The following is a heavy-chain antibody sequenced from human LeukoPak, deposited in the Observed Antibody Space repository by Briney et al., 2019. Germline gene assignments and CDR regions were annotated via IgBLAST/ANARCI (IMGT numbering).Heavy chain of an antibody. D-gene: IGHD3-3*01. CDR3: ARGIRAPYYDFWSGYKYYYYGMDV. V-gene: IGHV1-8*01. CDR1: GYTFTSYD. CDR2: MNPNSANT. J-gene: IGHJ6*02. Sequence: GASVKVSCKASGYTFTSYDINWVRQATGQGLEWMGWMNPNSANTGYAQKFQGRVTMTRNTSISTAYMELSSLRSEDTAVYYCARGIRAPYYDFWSGYKYYYYGMDVWGQGTTVTVSS.